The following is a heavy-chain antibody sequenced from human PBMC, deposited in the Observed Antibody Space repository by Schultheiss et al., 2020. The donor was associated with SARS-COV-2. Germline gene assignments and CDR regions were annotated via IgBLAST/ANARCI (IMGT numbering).Heavy chain of an antibody. CDR2: IYYSGST. J-gene: IGHJ6*02. V-gene: IGHV4-31*11. Sequence: SETLSLTCAVYGGSFSGYYWSWIRQHPGKGLEWIGYIYYSGSTYYNPSLKSRVTISVDTSKNQFSLKLSSVTAADTAVYYCARDHLIVVVPAATLYYYYGMDVWGQGTTVTVSS. D-gene: IGHD2-2*01. CDR3: ARDHLIVVVPAATLYYYYGMDV. CDR1: GGSFSGYY.